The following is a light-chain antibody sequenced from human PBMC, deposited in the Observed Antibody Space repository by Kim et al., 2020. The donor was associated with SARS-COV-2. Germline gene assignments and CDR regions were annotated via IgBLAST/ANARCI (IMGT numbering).Light chain of an antibody. Sequence: SSELTQDPDVSVALGQTVRITCQGDSLRSYYASWYQQKPGQAPVLVIYGKNNRPSGIPDRFSGSSSGNTASLTITGAQAEDEADYYCNSRDSSGNHAVFGAG. J-gene: IGLJ2*01. V-gene: IGLV3-19*01. CDR1: SLRSYY. CDR2: GKN. CDR3: NSRDSSGNHAV.